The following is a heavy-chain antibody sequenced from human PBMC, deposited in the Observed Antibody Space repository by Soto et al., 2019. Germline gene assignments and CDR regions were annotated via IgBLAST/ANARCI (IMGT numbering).Heavy chain of an antibody. CDR1: GFTFSDYF. Sequence: EVQLVESGGGLVQPGGSLRLSCAATGFTFSDYFMAWVRLAPGKGLEWVAKIKADGSETYYVDSVTGRFTVSRDNAENTLFLQMNSLAAEDTAVYFCARDFAVGTRVEGFGDVYWGVKYYRLDVWGQGTTVIVSS. J-gene: IGHJ6*02. D-gene: IGHD3-3*01. CDR3: ARDFAVGTRVEGFGDVYWGVKYYRLDV. V-gene: IGHV3-7*01. CDR2: IKADGSET.